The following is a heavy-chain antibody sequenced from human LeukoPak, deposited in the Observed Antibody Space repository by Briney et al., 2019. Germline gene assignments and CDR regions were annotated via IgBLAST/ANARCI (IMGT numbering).Heavy chain of an antibody. D-gene: IGHD3-10*01. CDR3: ARDLSPMVRGGYFDY. Sequence: SETLSLTCAVYGASFSGYYWSWIRQPPGKGLEWIGEINHSGSTNYNPSLKSRVTISVDTSKNQFSLKLSSVTAADTAVYYCARDLSPMVRGGYFDYWGQGTLVTVSS. J-gene: IGHJ4*02. CDR2: INHSGST. CDR1: GASFSGYY. V-gene: IGHV4-34*01.